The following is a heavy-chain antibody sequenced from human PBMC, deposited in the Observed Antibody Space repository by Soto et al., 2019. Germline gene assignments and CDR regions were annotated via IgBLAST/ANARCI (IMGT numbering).Heavy chain of an antibody. D-gene: IGHD2-15*01. V-gene: IGHV3-64D*06. CDR1: GFPFSVYK. CDR3: AAAKLLPFEY. J-gene: IGHJ4*02. CDR2: ISNQGDTT. Sequence: PVGSLRLSCSTSGFPFSVYKMHWVRQAPGKGLEYVSGISNQGDTTNYADSVKGRFTISRDNSKNTLYFQMSSLRPEDTAVYYCAAAKLLPFEYWGQGTQVTVSS.